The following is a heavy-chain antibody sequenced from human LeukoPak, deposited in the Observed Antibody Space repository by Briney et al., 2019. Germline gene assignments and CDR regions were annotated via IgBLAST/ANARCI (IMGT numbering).Heavy chain of an antibody. Sequence: GGSLRLSCAASGFTFSSYAMSWVRQAPGKGLEWVANIKQDGSEKYYVDSVKGRFTISRDNAKNSLYLQMNSLRAEDTAVYYCARAGNWNYGYWGQGTLVTVSS. V-gene: IGHV3-7*01. J-gene: IGHJ4*02. CDR2: IKQDGSEK. D-gene: IGHD1-7*01. CDR1: GFTFSSYA. CDR3: ARAGNWNYGY.